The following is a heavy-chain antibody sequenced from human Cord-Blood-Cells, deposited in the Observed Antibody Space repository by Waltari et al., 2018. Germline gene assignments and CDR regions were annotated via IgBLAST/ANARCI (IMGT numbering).Heavy chain of an antibody. CDR3: ARGFNWGSDYFDY. CDR2: INHSGSP. D-gene: IGHD7-27*01. Sequence: QVQLQQWGAGLLKPSETLSPTCAVCGGSFSGYYWSWIRQPPGKGLEWIGEINHSGSPNYNPSLKSRVTISVDTSKNQFSLKLSSVTAADTAVYYCARGFNWGSDYFDYWGQGTLVTVSS. J-gene: IGHJ4*02. V-gene: IGHV4-34*01. CDR1: GGSFSGYY.